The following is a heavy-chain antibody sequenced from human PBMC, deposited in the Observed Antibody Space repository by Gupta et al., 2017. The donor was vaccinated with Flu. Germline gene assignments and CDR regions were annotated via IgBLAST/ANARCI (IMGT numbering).Heavy chain of an antibody. CDR2: IKEDGSEK. V-gene: IGHV3-7*01. CDR1: GFTFNRYW. CDR3: ARALGQGGDASSIFAY. D-gene: IGHD2-2*01. Sequence: EVQLVESGGGLVQPGGSLRLSCAASGFTFNRYWMTWVRQAPGKGLQWVANIKEDGSEKYYVDSVKGRFTISRDNAKRSLYLQMNNLRAEDTAVYYCARALGQGGDASSIFAYWGQGTLATVSS. J-gene: IGHJ4*02.